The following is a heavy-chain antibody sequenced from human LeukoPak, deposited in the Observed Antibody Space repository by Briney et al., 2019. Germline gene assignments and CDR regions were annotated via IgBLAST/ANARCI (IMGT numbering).Heavy chain of an antibody. CDR1: GGSISSTTYY. J-gene: IGHJ4*02. CDR3: ARDRACSNGVCSYFDY. V-gene: IGHV4-39*01. CDR2: IYYSGST. D-gene: IGHD2-8*01. Sequence: PSETLSLTCIVSGGSISSTTYYWGWIRQPPGKGLEWIGSIYYSGSTWYNPSLKSRVTVPADTSKNQFSLKLTSVTAADTAVYYCARDRACSNGVCSYFDYWGQGTVATVSS.